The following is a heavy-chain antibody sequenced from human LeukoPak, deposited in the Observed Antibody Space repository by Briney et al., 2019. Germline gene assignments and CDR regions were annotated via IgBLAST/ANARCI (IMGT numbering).Heavy chain of an antibody. CDR2: IYSSGST. CDR3: ATLNIDSSSGWYFRY. V-gene: IGHV4-59*01. D-gene: IGHD6-19*01. Sequence: SETLSLTCTVSSGSITTYYRSWIRQSPGTGLEWIGYIYSSGSTNYNPSLKSRITMSVDTSKNQFSLRLSSVTAADTAVYYCATLNIDSSSGWYFRYWGQGTQVTVPS. CDR1: SGSITTYY. J-gene: IGHJ4*02.